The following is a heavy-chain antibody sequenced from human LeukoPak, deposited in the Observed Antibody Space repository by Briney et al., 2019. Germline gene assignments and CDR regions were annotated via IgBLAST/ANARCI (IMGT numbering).Heavy chain of an antibody. V-gene: IGHV4-59*01. CDR3: ASTIKMYYYYMDV. Sequence: PSETLSLTCTVSGGSISSYYWSWIRQPPGKGLEWIGYIYYSGSTNYNPSLKSRVTISVDTSKNQFSLKLSSVSAADTAVYYCASTIKMYYYYMDVWGKGTTVTVSS. CDR1: GGSISSYY. J-gene: IGHJ6*03. D-gene: IGHD3-9*01. CDR2: IYYSGST.